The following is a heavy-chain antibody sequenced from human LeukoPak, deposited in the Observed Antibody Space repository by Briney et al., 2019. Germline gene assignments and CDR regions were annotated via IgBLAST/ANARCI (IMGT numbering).Heavy chain of an antibody. CDR2: INPNSGGT. D-gene: IGHD6-19*01. V-gene: IGHV1-2*02. CDR3: ASVSSGWSRGWYFDY. Sequence: ASVKVSCKASGYTFTSYYMHWVRQAPGQGLEWMGWINPNSGGTNYAQKSQGRVTMTRDTSISTAYMELSRLRSDDTAVYYCASVSSGWSRGWYFDYWGQGTLVTVSS. CDR1: GYTFTSYY. J-gene: IGHJ4*02.